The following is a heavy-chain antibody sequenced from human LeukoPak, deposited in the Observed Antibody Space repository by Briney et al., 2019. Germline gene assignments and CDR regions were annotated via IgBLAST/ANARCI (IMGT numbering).Heavy chain of an antibody. V-gene: IGHV3-23*01. D-gene: IGHD6-19*01. CDR3: AKAVAGYDAFDV. CDR2: ISGSGGTT. J-gene: IGHJ3*01. CDR1: GFTFSSFA. Sequence: GGSLRLSCAASGFTFSSFAMSWVRQAPGKGLEWVSGISGSGGTTYYADSVKGRFTISRDNSKSTLYLQVNSLRAEDTALYYCAKAVAGYDAFDVWGQGTMVIVSS.